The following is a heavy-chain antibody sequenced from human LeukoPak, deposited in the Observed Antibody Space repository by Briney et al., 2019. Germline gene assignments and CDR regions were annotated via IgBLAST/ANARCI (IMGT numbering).Heavy chain of an antibody. CDR1: GFTFSRFA. Sequence: PGTSLRLSCAASGFTFSRFAMHWVRQAPGKGLEWVAVIWYDGTSKYYADSVKGRFTISRDNSNNTLSLQMNSLRTEDTAVYYCARAWERTFDIWGQGTMVTVSS. D-gene: IGHD1-26*01. CDR3: ARAWERTFDI. CDR2: IWYDGTSK. V-gene: IGHV3-33*08. J-gene: IGHJ3*02.